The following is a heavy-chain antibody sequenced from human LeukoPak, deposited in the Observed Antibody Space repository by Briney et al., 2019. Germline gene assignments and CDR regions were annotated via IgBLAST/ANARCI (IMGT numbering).Heavy chain of an antibody. CDR3: ARDHTAAGIIFDY. CDR1: GFTFSSHW. J-gene: IGHJ4*02. V-gene: IGHV3-7*01. CDR2: INQDGSEK. D-gene: IGHD5-18*01. Sequence: GGSLRLSCAASGFTFSSHWMSWVRQAPGKGLEWVDNINQDGSEKYYVDSVKGRFIISRDNAKNSLHLQMNSLRAEDTAVYYCARDHTAAGIIFDYWGQGALVTVSS.